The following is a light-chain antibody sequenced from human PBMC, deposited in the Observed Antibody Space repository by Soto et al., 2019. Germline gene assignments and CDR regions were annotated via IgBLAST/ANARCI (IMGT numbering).Light chain of an antibody. CDR3: AAWDDSLNCRV. J-gene: IGLJ1*01. V-gene: IGLV1-44*01. CDR2: YDN. CDR1: NSNIGSNT. Sequence: QSVLTQPPSASGTPGQRVTISCSGSNSNIGSNTVNWYQQLPGTAPKLLIYYDNLRPSGVPDRISGSKSGTSASLAISGLQSDDEDDYYCAAWDDSLNCRVFGTGTKRTVL.